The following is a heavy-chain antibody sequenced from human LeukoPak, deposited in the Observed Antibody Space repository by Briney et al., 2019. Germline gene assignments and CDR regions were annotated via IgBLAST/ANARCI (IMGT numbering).Heavy chain of an antibody. Sequence: GGSLRLSCAASGFTFSSYAMSWVRQAPGGGLEWVSAISGSGGSTYYADSVKGRFTISRDNSKNTLYLQMNSLRAEDTAVYYCAKVRADYGSGSYYFDYWGQGTLVTVSS. J-gene: IGHJ4*02. CDR1: GFTFSSYA. CDR3: AKVRADYGSGSYYFDY. V-gene: IGHV3-23*01. D-gene: IGHD3-10*01. CDR2: ISGSGGST.